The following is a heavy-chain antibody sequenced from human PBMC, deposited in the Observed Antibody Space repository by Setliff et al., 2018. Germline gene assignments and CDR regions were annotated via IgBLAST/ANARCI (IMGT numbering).Heavy chain of an antibody. V-gene: IGHV1-46*01. D-gene: IGHD2-2*01. J-gene: IGHJ6*03. Sequence: ASVKVSCKASGYTLTTYYMHGVRQAPGQGLEWMGLINPSGGSTVYAEKFQGRVSMTRDTSTSTVYMDLESLKSGDTAIYYCARGIIAYASWAPNKHAYYYYMDVWGNGTTVTVSS. CDR3: ARGIIAYASWAPNKHAYYYYMDV. CDR2: INPSGGST. CDR1: GYTLTTYY.